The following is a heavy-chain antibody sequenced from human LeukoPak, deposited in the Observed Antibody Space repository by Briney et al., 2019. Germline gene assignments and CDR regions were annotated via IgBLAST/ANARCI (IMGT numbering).Heavy chain of an antibody. CDR1: GFTFSSYA. CDR2: ISGSGGST. CDR3: AKDRDMIKFGGVIVIEGGFDY. V-gene: IGHV3-23*01. J-gene: IGHJ4*02. D-gene: IGHD3-16*02. Sequence: GGSLRLSCAASGFTFSSYAMSWVRQAPGKGLEWVSAISGSGGSTYYADSVKGRFTISRDNSKNTLYLQMNSLRAEDTAVYYCAKDRDMIKFGGVIVIEGGFDYWGQGTLVTVSS.